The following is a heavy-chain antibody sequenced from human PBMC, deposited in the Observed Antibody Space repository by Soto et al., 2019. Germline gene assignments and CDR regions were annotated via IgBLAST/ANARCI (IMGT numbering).Heavy chain of an antibody. CDR1: GFTFSSYW. D-gene: IGHD3-3*01. V-gene: IGHV3-7*05. Sequence: GGSLRLSCAASGFTFSSYWMSWVRQAPGKGLEWVANIKQDGSEKYYVDSVKGRFTNSRDNAKNSLYLQMNSLRAEDTAVYYCARDFGITIFGVVIDALYYYGMDVWGQGTTVTVSS. J-gene: IGHJ6*02. CDR2: IKQDGSEK. CDR3: ARDFGITIFGVVIDALYYYGMDV.